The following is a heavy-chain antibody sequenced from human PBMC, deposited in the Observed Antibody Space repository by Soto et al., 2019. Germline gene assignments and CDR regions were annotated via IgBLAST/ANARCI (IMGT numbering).Heavy chain of an antibody. CDR3: ARLPWGGIAVAGTYY. J-gene: IGHJ4*02. V-gene: IGHV4-39*01. CDR1: GGSISSSSYY. Sequence: SETLSLTCTVSGGSISSSSYYWGWIRQPPGKGLEWIGSIYYSGSTYYNPSLKSRVTISVDTSKNQFSLKLSSVTAADTAVYYCARLPWGGIAVAGTYYWGQGTLVTVSS. CDR2: IYYSGST. D-gene: IGHD6-19*01.